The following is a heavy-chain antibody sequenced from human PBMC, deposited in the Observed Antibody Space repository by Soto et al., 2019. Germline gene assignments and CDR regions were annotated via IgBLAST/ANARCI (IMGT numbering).Heavy chain of an antibody. CDR1: GFTFSSYS. Sequence: GGSLRLSCAVSGFTFSSYSMQWVRQAPGKGLEWVSYISSSSSTIYYADSVKGRFTISRDNAKNSLYLQMNSLRAEDTAVYYCASSWGGGYWGQGTLVTVSS. V-gene: IGHV3-48*01. J-gene: IGHJ4*02. D-gene: IGHD3-16*01. CDR3: ASSWGGGY. CDR2: ISSSSSTI.